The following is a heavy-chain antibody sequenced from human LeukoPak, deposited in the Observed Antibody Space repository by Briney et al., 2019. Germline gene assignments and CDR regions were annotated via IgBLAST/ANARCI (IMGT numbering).Heavy chain of an antibody. CDR1: GFTFSSYG. D-gene: IGHD3-3*01. CDR3: ARDRNTDFWSGYYTNYFDY. V-gene: IGHV3-21*01. CDR2: ISSSRSYI. J-gene: IGHJ4*02. Sequence: PGGSLRLSCAASGFTFSSYGMHWVRQAPGKGLEWVSFISSSRSYIYYGDAVKGRFTVSRDNAKNSLYLQMNSLRAEDTAVYYCARDRNTDFWSGYYTNYFDYWGQGTLVTVSS.